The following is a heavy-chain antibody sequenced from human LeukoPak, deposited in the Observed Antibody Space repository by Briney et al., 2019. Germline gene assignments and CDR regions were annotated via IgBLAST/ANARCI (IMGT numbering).Heavy chain of an antibody. CDR1: GFTFSSYG. D-gene: IGHD3-10*01. CDR2: IRYDESNK. CDR3: AKNFYGSGSYYYYSYYYMDV. V-gene: IGHV3-30*02. Sequence: PGGSLRLSCAASGFTFSSYGMHWVRQAPGKGLERVAFIRYDESNKYYADSVRGRFTISRDNSKNTLYLQVNSLRAEDTAVYYCAKNFYGSGSYYYYSYYYMDVWGKGATVTISS. J-gene: IGHJ6*03.